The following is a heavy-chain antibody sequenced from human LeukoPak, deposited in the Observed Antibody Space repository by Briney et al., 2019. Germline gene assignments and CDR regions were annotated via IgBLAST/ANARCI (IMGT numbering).Heavy chain of an antibody. D-gene: IGHD6-13*01. Sequence: PGGSLRLSCAASGFTFSSYGMHWVRQAPGKGLEWVAFIRYDGSNKYYADSVKGRFTISRDNSKNTLYLQMNSLRAEDTAVYYCAKDEDTHPLQIAAAGLDYWGQGTLVTVSS. CDR2: IRYDGSNK. CDR3: AKDEDTHPLQIAAAGLDY. J-gene: IGHJ4*02. V-gene: IGHV3-30*02. CDR1: GFTFSSYG.